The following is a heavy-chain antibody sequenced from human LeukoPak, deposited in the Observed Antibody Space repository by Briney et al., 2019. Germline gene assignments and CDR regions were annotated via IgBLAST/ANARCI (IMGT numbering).Heavy chain of an antibody. CDR1: GFTFSSCG. Sequence: GGSLRLSCAASGFTFSSCGMSWVRQAPGKGREWVSAISGSGGSTYYADSVKGRFTISRDNSKNTLYLQMNSLRAEDTAVYYCAKDSLRSLLWFGESLSRLDFDYWGQGTLVTVSS. CDR2: ISGSGGST. CDR3: AKDSLRSLLWFGESLSRLDFDY. V-gene: IGHV3-23*01. J-gene: IGHJ4*02. D-gene: IGHD3-10*01.